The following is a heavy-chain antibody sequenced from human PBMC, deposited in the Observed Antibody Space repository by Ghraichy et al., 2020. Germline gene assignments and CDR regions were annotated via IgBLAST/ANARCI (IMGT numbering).Heavy chain of an antibody. CDR2: IYYSGST. V-gene: IGHV4-59*01. Sequence: SETLSLTCTVSGGSISSYYWSWIRQPPGKGLEWIGYIYYSGSTNYNPSLKSRVTISVDTSKNQFSLKLSSVTAADTAVYYCARVVRGLDVDYWGQGTLVTVSS. CDR3: ARVVRGLDVDY. D-gene: IGHD1-1*01. CDR1: GGSISSYY. J-gene: IGHJ4*02.